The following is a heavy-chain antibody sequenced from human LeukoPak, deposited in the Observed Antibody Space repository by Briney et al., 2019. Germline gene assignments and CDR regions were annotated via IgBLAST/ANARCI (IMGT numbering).Heavy chain of an antibody. CDR3: VREPQAEYYFDY. CDR2: ISSSTSYI. D-gene: IGHD1-14*01. J-gene: IGHJ4*02. CDR1: GFTFSSYN. Sequence: KPGGSLRLSCAASGFTFSSYNMNWVRQAPGKGLEWVSSISSSTSYIYYADSVKGRFTISRDNAKNTLYLQMNSLRVEDTAVYYCVREPQAEYYFDYWGQGTLVTVSS. V-gene: IGHV3-21*01.